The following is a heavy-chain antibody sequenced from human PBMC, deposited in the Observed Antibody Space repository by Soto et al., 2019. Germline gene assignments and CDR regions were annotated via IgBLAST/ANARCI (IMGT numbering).Heavy chain of an antibody. J-gene: IGHJ6*02. D-gene: IGHD3-3*01. V-gene: IGHV3-33*01. Sequence: QVQLVESGGGVVQPGRSLRLSCAASGFTFRTHGMHWVRQAPGKGLEWVAVIWYDGSIKYYADAVKGRFTISRDNSKNTLYLEMNSLRGEDTAVYYCARVVIFGVVSNFYGMDVWGQGTTVTVSS. CDR2: IWYDGSIK. CDR3: ARVVIFGVVSNFYGMDV. CDR1: GFTFRTHG.